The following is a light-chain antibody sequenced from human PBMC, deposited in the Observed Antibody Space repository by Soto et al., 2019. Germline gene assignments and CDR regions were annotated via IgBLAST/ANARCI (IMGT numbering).Light chain of an antibody. CDR3: QQYGSSPGYT. CDR1: QSVRSSY. CDR2: GAS. V-gene: IGKV3-20*01. J-gene: IGKJ2*01. Sequence: EIVLTQSPGTLSLSQGERATLSCRASQSVRSSYLAWYQQKPGQAPRLLIYGASGRATGIPDRFSGSGSGTDFTLTISRLEPEDFAVYYCQQYGSSPGYTFGQGTKLEIK.